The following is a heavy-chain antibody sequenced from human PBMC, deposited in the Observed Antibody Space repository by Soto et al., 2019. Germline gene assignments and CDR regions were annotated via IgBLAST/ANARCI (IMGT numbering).Heavy chain of an antibody. Sequence: QVQLQESGPGLVKPSQTLSLTCTVSGGSISSGGSYWSWIRQHPGKSLEWIGYTYYSGSTYYNPSLQSRVTISVDTSKNQFSLKLSSVTAADTAVYYCATCPTYCSGGSCYPTAAYYYMDVWGKGPTVTVSS. V-gene: IGHV4-31*03. D-gene: IGHD2-15*01. CDR3: ATCPTYCSGGSCYPTAAYYYMDV. CDR2: TYYSGST. J-gene: IGHJ6*03. CDR1: GGSISSGGSY.